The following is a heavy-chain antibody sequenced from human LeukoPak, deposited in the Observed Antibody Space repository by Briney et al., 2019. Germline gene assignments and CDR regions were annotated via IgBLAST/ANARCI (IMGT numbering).Heavy chain of an antibody. V-gene: IGHV3-74*01. CDR1: GFTLSSYW. CDR3: ARHWEGVESDAFDI. D-gene: IGHD1-26*01. Sequence: PGGSLRLSCAASGFTLSSYWMHWVRQAPGKGLVWVSRINSDGSSTTYADSVKGQFTISRDNAKNTLYLQMNSLRAEDTGVYYCARHWEGVESDAFDIWGQGTMVTVSS. CDR2: INSDGSST. J-gene: IGHJ3*02.